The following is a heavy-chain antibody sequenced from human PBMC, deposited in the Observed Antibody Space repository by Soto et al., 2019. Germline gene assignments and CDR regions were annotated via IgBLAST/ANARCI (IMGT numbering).Heavy chain of an antibody. J-gene: IGHJ4*02. V-gene: IGHV1-69*02. CDR1: GDTFNFYS. Sequence: QVQLVQSGAEVKRPGSSVKVSCKASGDTFNFYSINWVRQAPGLGLEWMGRVNPIVSMSNYAQKFPGRVTRTADASTSTDYMELSSLRSEDTAIYCCASSYGSGYRAFDYWGQGALVTVSS. CDR3: ASSYGSGYRAFDY. D-gene: IGHD3-10*01. CDR2: VNPIVSMS.